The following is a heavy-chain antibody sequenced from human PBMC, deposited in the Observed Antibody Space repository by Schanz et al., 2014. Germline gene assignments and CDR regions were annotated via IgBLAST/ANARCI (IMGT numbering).Heavy chain of an antibody. CDR1: GYTFTGYH. V-gene: IGHV1-2*06. Sequence: QVQLVQSGAEVKKPGASVKVSCKASGYTFTGYHMHWVRQAPGQGLEWMGRINPNSGGTVYAQQFQGRVTMTRDMSINTAYMELSRLRSDDSAVYYCASDFWSGYSHYYYGLDVWGQGTTVTVSS. CDR3: ASDFWSGYSHYYYGLDV. CDR2: INPNSGGT. J-gene: IGHJ6*02. D-gene: IGHD3-3*01.